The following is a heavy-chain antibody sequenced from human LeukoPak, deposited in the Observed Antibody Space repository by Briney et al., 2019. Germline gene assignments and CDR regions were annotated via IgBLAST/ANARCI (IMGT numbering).Heavy chain of an antibody. J-gene: IGHJ4*02. Sequence: GESLKISCKGSGYSFNTYWIGWVRQMPGKGLEWMGIIYPGDYETRYSPSFQGLVTISVDKSISTAYLQWSSLKASDTAMYYCAIPPGYCGNDCSFDHWGQGTLVTVSS. CDR1: GYSFNTYW. CDR3: AIPPGYCGNDCSFDH. CDR2: IYPGDYET. V-gene: IGHV5-51*01. D-gene: IGHD2-21*02.